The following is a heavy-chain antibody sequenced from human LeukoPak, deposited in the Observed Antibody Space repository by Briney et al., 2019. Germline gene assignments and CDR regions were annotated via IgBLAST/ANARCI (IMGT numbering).Heavy chain of an antibody. J-gene: IGHJ4*02. CDR3: ARQVGVAVAGKQFDY. CDR1: GGSLSSSSYY. V-gene: IGHV4-39*01. D-gene: IGHD6-19*01. Sequence: PSETLSLTCTVSGGSLSSSSYYWGWIRPPPGKGLEWIGSIYYSGSTYYNPSLKSRVTISVDTSKNQFSLKLSSVTAADTAVYYCARQVGVAVAGKQFDYWGQGTLVTVSS. CDR2: IYYSGST.